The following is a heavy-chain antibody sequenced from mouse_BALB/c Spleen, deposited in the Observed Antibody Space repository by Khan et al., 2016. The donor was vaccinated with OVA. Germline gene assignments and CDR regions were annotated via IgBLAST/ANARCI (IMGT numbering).Heavy chain of an antibody. V-gene: IGHV9-2-1*01. CDR1: GHTFTAYQ. J-gene: IGHJ2*01. D-gene: IGHD2-14*01. CDR2: INTETGEP. Sequence: QTPLVQSGPELNKPGETANISCQASGHTFTAYQMHWLPPAPGQGSNWMGWINTETGEPTYADDFKGRFAFSLETSASTAYLQINNLKNEDTATYFCARDRYDYFDYWGQGTTLTVSS. CDR3: ARDRYDYFDY.